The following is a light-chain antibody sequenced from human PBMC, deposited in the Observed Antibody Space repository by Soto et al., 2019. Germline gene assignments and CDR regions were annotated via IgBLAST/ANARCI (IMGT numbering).Light chain of an antibody. CDR3: QHYNHWSSIS. V-gene: IGKV3-15*01. J-gene: IGKJ4*01. CDR2: YAS. Sequence: EIVMTQSPATLSVSPGERATLSCRASQSVSRNLAWYQQKPGQAPRLLISYASTRATGIPARFSGCGSGTEFNLTISSLQSEDVALYYCQHYNHWSSISFGGGTKVEVE. CDR1: QSVSRN.